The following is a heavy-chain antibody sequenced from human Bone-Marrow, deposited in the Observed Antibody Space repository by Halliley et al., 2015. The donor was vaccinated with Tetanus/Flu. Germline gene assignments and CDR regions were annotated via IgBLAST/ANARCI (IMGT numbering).Heavy chain of an antibody. CDR3: ARDSGSAFYGSHV. V-gene: IGHV4-59*01. Sequence: TLSLTCTVSGGSMSIYYWSWLRQPPGKGLEFIGYVYSTGNTKYNSSLESRVTISIDTSKNHFSLRLTSVTAADSALYYCARDSGSAFYGSHVWGPGTTVTVPS. CDR2: VYSTGNT. CDR1: GGSMSIYY. D-gene: IGHD3-10*01. J-gene: IGHJ6*02.